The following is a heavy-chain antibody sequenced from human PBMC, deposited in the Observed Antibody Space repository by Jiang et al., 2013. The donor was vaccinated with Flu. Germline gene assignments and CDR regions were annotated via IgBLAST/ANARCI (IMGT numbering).Heavy chain of an antibody. D-gene: IGHD1-26*01. J-gene: IGHJ4*02. CDR3: ARSSLRGSYPLMYFFDS. CDR2: ISGTSIYT. CDR1: EFTFSDYY. Sequence: VQLVESGGGLVKPGGSLRLSCAASEFTFSDYYMSWVRQAPGKGLEWVSYISGTSIYTNYADSVKGRFTIARDNAENSLYLQMNSLRAEDTAVYYCARSSLRGSYPLMYFFDSWGQGTLVTVSS. V-gene: IGHV3-11*06.